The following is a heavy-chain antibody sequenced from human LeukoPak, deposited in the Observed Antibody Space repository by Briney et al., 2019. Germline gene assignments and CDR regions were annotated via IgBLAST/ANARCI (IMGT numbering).Heavy chain of an antibody. CDR3: ATLGYCSSTDCYSLDY. CDR2: IKSKTDGGTT. V-gene: IGHV3-15*01. D-gene: IGHD2-2*01. J-gene: IGHJ4*02. Sequence: PGGSLRLSCAASGFTFSNAWMSWVRQAPGKGLEWVGRIKSKTDGGTTDYAAPVKDRFTISRDDSKNTLYLQMNSLKTEDTAVYYCATLGYCSSTDCYSLDYWGQGTLVTVSS. CDR1: GFTFSNAW.